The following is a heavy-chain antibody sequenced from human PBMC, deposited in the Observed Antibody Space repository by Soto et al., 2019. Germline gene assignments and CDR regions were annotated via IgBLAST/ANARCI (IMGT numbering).Heavy chain of an antibody. CDR1: GFSLSTSGVG. D-gene: IGHD3-3*01. J-gene: IGHJ4*02. CDR3: AHTYYDFWSGAPRLSSIDY. V-gene: IGHV2-5*02. CDR2: IYWDDDK. Sequence: QITLKESGPTLVKPTQTLTLTCTFSGFSLSTSGVGVGWIRQPPGKALEWLALIYWDDDKRYSPSLKSRLTITKDTSKNQVVLTMTNMDPVDTATYYCAHTYYDFWSGAPRLSSIDYWGQGTLVTVSS.